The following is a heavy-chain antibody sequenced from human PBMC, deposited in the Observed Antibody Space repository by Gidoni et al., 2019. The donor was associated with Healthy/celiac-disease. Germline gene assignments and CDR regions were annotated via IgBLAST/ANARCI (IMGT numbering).Heavy chain of an antibody. Sequence: QVQLVQPGAEVKKPGSSVKVSCKASGGTFRSYAISWVRQAPGQGLEWMGGIIHIFGTANYAQKFQGRVTITADKSTSTAYMELSSLRSEDTAVYYCAISGSRHYYDSSGYYWGYWGQGTLVTVSS. CDR2: IIHIFGTA. J-gene: IGHJ4*02. V-gene: IGHV1-69*14. CDR3: AISGSRHYYDSSGYYWGY. D-gene: IGHD3-22*01. CDR1: GGTFRSYA.